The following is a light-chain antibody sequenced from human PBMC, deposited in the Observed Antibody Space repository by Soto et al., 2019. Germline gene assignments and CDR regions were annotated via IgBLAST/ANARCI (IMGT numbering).Light chain of an antibody. V-gene: IGKV1-33*01. CDR3: QHYDNLLLT. J-gene: IGKJ4*01. Sequence: DIQMTQSPSSLSASVGDRVTITCQASQDINTYLNWYQQKPGKAPNLLIYDASKLETGVPSRFSGGGSGTYFTFTLTSLQPEDFATYFCQHYDNLLLTFGGGTNV. CDR2: DAS. CDR1: QDINTY.